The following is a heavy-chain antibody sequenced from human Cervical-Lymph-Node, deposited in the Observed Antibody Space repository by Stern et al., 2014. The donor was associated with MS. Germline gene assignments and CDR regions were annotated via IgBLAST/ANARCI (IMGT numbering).Heavy chain of an antibody. CDR2: IYYSGNT. CDR1: GGSLSSGTYS. D-gene: IGHD3/OR15-3a*01. CDR3: VRCAVWTTATLYWYFDL. J-gene: IGHJ2*01. V-gene: IGHV4-31*03. Sequence: VQLVDSGPGLVEPSQTLSLTCTVSGGSLSSGTYSWAWNRQHPGGGLERIVYIYYSGNTYYNPSLAGRVTMSEDAPHNRFSLMLTSVTAADTALYYCVRCAVWTTATLYWYFDLWGRGTLVTVSS.